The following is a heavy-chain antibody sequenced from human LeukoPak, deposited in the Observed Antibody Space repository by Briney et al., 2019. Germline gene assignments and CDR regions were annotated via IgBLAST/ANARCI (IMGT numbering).Heavy chain of an antibody. CDR1: GFAFNDFA. V-gene: IGHV3-23*01. Sequence: PGGSLRLSCAAAGFAFNDFAMSWVRQTPGKGLKWVSSITSTGESTYYADSLRGRFTISRDNSGGTLYLQMNSLRTEDSAVYYCAKRLSRGYFGKLIFDFWGQGALVTVSS. D-gene: IGHD3-9*01. J-gene: IGHJ4*02. CDR3: AKRLSRGYFGKLIFDF. CDR2: ITSTGEST.